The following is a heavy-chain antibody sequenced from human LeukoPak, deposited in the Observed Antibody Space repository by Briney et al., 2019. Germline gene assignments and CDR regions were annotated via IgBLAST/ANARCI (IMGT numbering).Heavy chain of an antibody. Sequence: PGRSLRLSCAASGFTFSSYGMHWVRQAPGKGLEWVAVIWYDGSNKYYADSVKGRFTISRDNSKNTLYLQMNSLRAEDTAVYYCAKGGYSYSADWGQGTLVTVSS. V-gene: IGHV3-33*06. CDR1: GFTFSSYG. J-gene: IGHJ4*02. CDR3: AKGGYSYSAD. CDR2: IWYDGSNK. D-gene: IGHD5-18*01.